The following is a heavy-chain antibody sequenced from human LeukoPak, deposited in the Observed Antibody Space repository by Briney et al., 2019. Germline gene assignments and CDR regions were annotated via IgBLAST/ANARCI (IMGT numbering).Heavy chain of an antibody. CDR2: IKQDGSEK. Sequence: AGGSLRLSCAASGFTFTNSWMAWVRQAPGKGLEWVANIKQDGSEKYYVDSVKGRFTISRDNAKNSLYLQMNSLRAEDTAVYYCARDRGSSGWYEFDYWGQGTLVTVSS. J-gene: IGHJ4*02. CDR1: GFTFTNSW. CDR3: ARDRGSSGWYEFDY. D-gene: IGHD6-19*01. V-gene: IGHV3-7*01.